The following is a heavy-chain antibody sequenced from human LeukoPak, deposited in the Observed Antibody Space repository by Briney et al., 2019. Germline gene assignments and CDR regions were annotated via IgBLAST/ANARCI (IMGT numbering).Heavy chain of an antibody. Sequence: GGSLRLSCAASGFTFSTYCMHWVRQAPGKGLVWVSHIKTDGSSTTYADSVKGRFTISRDSAKNTLYLQMNSLRAEDTAVYYCERDRGYTQDYWGQGTLVTVSS. J-gene: IGHJ4*02. CDR3: ERDRGYTQDY. CDR1: GFTFSTYC. D-gene: IGHD5-12*01. V-gene: IGHV3-74*01. CDR2: IKTDGSST.